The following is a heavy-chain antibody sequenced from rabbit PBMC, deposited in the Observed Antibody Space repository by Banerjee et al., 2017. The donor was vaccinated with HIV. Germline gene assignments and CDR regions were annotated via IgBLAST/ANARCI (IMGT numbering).Heavy chain of an antibody. Sequence: QSLEESGGNLVKPGTSLTLTCTASEFSLSSSDYMCWFRQAPGKGLEWISCIAGSSSGFTYSATWAKGRFTCSKTSSTTVTLQMTSLTVADTATYFCAREKSGNQGYDLWGPGTLVTVS. V-gene: IGHV1S40*01. CDR2: IAGSSSGFT. J-gene: IGHJ4*01. CDR1: EFSLSSSDY. CDR3: AREKSGNQGYDL. D-gene: IGHD6-1*01.